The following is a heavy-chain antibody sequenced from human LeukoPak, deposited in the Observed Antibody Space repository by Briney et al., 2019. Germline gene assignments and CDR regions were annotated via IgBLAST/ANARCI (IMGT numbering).Heavy chain of an antibody. J-gene: IGHJ4*02. Sequence: GGSLRLSCAASGFTFSNYGMHWVRQAPGKGLEWVADISHDGNNKYYADSVKGRFTISRDNSKNTLYLQMNGLRVEDTALYYCAKGDLLTGYLTYYFDYWGQGALVTVSS. CDR3: AKGDLLTGYLTYYFDY. D-gene: IGHD3-9*01. CDR2: ISHDGNNK. V-gene: IGHV3-30*18. CDR1: GFTFSNYG.